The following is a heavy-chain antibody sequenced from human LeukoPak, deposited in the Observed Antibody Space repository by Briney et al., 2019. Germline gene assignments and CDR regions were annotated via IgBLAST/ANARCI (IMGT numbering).Heavy chain of an antibody. D-gene: IGHD3-22*01. Sequence: PSETLSLTCTVSGGSISSYYWSWIRQPPGKGLEWIGYIYYSGSTNYNPSLKSRVTISVDTSKNQFSLKLSSVTAADTAVYYCARMVHYYDSSGYKKYYFDYWGQGTLVTVSS. V-gene: IGHV4-59*01. CDR1: GGSISSYY. J-gene: IGHJ4*02. CDR2: IYYSGST. CDR3: ARMVHYYDSSGYKKYYFDY.